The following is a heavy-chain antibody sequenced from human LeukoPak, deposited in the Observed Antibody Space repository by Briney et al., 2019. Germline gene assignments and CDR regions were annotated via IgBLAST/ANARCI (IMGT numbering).Heavy chain of an antibody. J-gene: IGHJ4*02. V-gene: IGHV3-23*01. Sequence: GGSLRLSCAASGFTFSSYAMSWVRQAPGKGLEWVSAISGSGGSTYYADFVKGRFTISRDNSKNTLYLQMNSLRAEDTAVYYCAKSNKGTIFGVVTHLDYWGQGTLVTVSS. CDR1: GFTFSSYA. D-gene: IGHD3-3*01. CDR3: AKSNKGTIFGVVTHLDY. CDR2: ISGSGGST.